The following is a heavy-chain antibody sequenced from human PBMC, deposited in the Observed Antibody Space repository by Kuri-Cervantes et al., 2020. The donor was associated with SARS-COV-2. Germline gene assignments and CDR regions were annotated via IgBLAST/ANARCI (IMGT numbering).Heavy chain of an antibody. CDR2: IYYSGST. CDR3: ARLPTYYDFWSGYPAFDYYYYGMDV. CDR1: GGSISSSSYY. J-gene: IGHJ6*02. D-gene: IGHD3-3*01. V-gene: IGHV4-39*01. Sequence: GSLRLSCTVSGGSISSSSYYWGWIRLPPGKGLEWIGSIYYSGSTYYNPSLKSRVTISVDTSKNQFSLKLSSVTAADTAVYYCARLPTYYDFWSGYPAFDYYYYGMDVWGQGTTVTVSS.